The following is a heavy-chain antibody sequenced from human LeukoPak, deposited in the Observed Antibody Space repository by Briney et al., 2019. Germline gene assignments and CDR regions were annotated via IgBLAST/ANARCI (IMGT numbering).Heavy chain of an antibody. CDR2: ISSSGNII. CDR3: ARRAGGYSHPYDY. D-gene: IGHD4-23*01. V-gene: IGHV3-48*03. Sequence: GGSLRLSCAASGFTFSSYEVNWVRQAPGKGLEWISYISSSGNIISYAGSVKGRFTISRDNAKNSLYLQMNSLRAEDTAVYYCARRAGGYSHPYDYWGQGILVTVSS. J-gene: IGHJ4*02. CDR1: GFTFSSYE.